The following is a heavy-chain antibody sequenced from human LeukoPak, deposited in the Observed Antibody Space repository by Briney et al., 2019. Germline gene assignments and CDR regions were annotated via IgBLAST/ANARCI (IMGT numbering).Heavy chain of an antibody. D-gene: IGHD3-3*01. J-gene: IGHJ6*03. CDR2: ISGGGSA. Sequence: GGSLRLSCAASGFTFSSYSLSWVRQAPGKGLEWVSAISGGGSAFYADSVKGRFTISRDNAKNSLYLQMNSLRAEDTAVYYCAKEGESGYPSYYYMDVWGKGTTVTVSS. V-gene: IGHV3-23*01. CDR1: GFTFSSYS. CDR3: AKEGESGYPSYYYMDV.